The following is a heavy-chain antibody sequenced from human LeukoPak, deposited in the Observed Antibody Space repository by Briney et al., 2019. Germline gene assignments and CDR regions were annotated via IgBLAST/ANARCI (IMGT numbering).Heavy chain of an antibody. CDR2: ISYDGSNK. J-gene: IGHJ6*04. D-gene: IGHD4-17*01. CDR3: ARAYSPDYGDYLWYYGMDV. CDR1: GFTFSSYA. V-gene: IGHV3-30-3*01. Sequence: PGRSLRLSCAASGFTFSSYAMHWVRQAPGKGLEWVAVISYDGSNKYYADSVKGRFTISRDNSKNTLYLQMNSLRAEDTAVYYCARAYSPDYGDYLWYYGMDVWGKGTTVTVSS.